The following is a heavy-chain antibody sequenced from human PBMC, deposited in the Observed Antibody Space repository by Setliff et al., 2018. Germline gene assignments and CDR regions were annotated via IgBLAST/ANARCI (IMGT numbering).Heavy chain of an antibody. CDR2: ISPYNGNT. CDR1: GYTFSTYG. J-gene: IGHJ4*02. V-gene: IGHV1-18*01. D-gene: IGHD5-12*01. CDR3: ARSSGPRVVLAADFDY. Sequence: GASVKVSCKASGYTFSTYGLHWVRQAPGQGPEWMGCISPYNGNTNYAQKFQDRVTMTTDTSTATVYMELKNLRSDDTAVYYCARSSGPRVVLAADFDYWGQGTLVTVSS.